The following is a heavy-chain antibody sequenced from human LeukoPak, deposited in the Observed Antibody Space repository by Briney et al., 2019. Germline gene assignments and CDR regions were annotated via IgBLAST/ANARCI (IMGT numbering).Heavy chain of an antibody. CDR1: GGSISTSSYY. Sequence: PSETLSLTCTVSGGSISTSSYYWGWIRQPPGKGLEWIGTIYYSGSTYYNPSLKSRVTISVDTSKNQFSLKLSSVTAADTAVYYCARHKGSSWHLYNYYMDVWGKGTTVTVSS. D-gene: IGHD6-13*01. CDR2: IYYSGST. CDR3: ARHKGSSWHLYNYYMDV. V-gene: IGHV4-39*01. J-gene: IGHJ6*03.